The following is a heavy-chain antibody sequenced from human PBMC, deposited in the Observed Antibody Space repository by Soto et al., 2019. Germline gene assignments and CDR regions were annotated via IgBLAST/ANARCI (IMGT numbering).Heavy chain of an antibody. D-gene: IGHD5-12*01. Sequence: SETLSLTCTVSGGSISSYYWSWIRQPPGKGLEWIGYIYYSGSTNYNPSLKSRVTISVDTSKNQFPLKLSSVTAADTAVYYCARARLPQYYFDYWGQGTLVTVSS. J-gene: IGHJ4*02. V-gene: IGHV4-59*01. CDR1: GGSISSYY. CDR2: IYYSGST. CDR3: ARARLPQYYFDY.